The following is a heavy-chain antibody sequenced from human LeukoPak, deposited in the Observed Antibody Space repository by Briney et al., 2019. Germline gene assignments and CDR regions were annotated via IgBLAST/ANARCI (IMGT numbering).Heavy chain of an antibody. CDR3: AGGIAAAGTEY. CDR2: IIPIFGTA. CDR1: GGTFSSYA. Sequence: GASVKVSCKASGGTFSSYAISWVRQAPGQGLEWMGGIIPIFGTANYAQKFQGRVTITTDESTSTAYMELSSLRSEDTAVYYCAGGIAAAGTEYWGQGTLVTVSS. V-gene: IGHV1-69*05. D-gene: IGHD6-13*01. J-gene: IGHJ4*02.